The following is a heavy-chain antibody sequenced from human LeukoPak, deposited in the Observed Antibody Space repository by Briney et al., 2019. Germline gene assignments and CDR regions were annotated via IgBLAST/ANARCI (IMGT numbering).Heavy chain of an antibody. V-gene: IGHV5-51*01. CDR3: ARLGDYGDYASGFDP. CDR2: IYPGDSDT. D-gene: IGHD4-17*01. J-gene: IGHJ5*02. Sequence: GESLKIPCKGSGYSFTSYWIGWVRQMPGKGLEWMGIIYPGDSDTRYSPSFQGQVTISADKSISTAYPQWSSLKASDTAMYYCARLGDYGDYASGFDPWGQGTLVTVSS. CDR1: GYSFTSYW.